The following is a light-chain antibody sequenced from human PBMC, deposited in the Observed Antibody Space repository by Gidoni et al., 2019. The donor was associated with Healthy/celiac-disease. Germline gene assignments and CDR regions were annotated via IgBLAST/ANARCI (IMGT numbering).Light chain of an antibody. CDR3: HSADSSVTYVL. V-gene: IGLV3-25*03. CDR2: TDI. Sequence: SYELTQPPSVSVSPGQTARITCSGDALPTQYAYWYQQKPGHAPVLVIHTDIERPSGIPERFSCSSSGITVTLTISGVPAEDEAHYSCHSADSSVTYVLFGGGTKLTVL. J-gene: IGLJ2*01. CDR1: ALPTQY.